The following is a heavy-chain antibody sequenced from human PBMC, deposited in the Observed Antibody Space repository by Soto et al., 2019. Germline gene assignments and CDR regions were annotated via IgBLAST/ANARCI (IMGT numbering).Heavy chain of an antibody. CDR3: ARDKITGLFDY. CDR2: INHSGST. D-gene: IGHD2-8*02. V-gene: IGHV4-34*01. Sequence: QVQLQQWGAGLLKPSETLSLTCAVYGGSFSGYYWTWIRQPPGTGLEWIGEINHSGSTNYNPSLKIPITIAVDTTKNQFSLKLTSVPAADAAVYYCARDKITGLFDYWGQGTLVTVSS. CDR1: GGSFSGYY. J-gene: IGHJ4*02.